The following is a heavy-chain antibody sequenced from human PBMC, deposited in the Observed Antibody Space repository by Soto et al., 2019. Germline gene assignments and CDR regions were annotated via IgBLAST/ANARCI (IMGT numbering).Heavy chain of an antibody. D-gene: IGHD1-1*01. Sequence: GGSLRLSCAASGFTFSSDGMHWVRQAPGKGLEWVAVISNSGNEKYYADSVKGRFTISRDNSKNTVYLQINSLRAEDTAVYYCAKDKSYSWTFDYWGQGTLVTVSS. CDR2: ISNSGNEK. J-gene: IGHJ4*02. CDR1: GFTFSSDG. CDR3: AKDKSYSWTFDY. V-gene: IGHV3-30*18.